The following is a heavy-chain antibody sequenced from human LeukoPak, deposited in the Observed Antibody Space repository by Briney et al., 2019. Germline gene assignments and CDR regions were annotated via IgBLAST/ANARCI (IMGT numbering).Heavy chain of an antibody. CDR3: ARHSGSYCDY. Sequence: ASETLSLTCTVSGGSISSSSYYWGWIRQPPGKGLEWIGSIYYSGSTYYNPSLKSRVTISVDTSKNQFSLKLSSVTAADTAVYYCARHSGSYCDYWGQGTLVTVSS. CDR1: GGSISSSSYY. V-gene: IGHV4-39*01. J-gene: IGHJ4*02. CDR2: IYYSGST. D-gene: IGHD1-26*01.